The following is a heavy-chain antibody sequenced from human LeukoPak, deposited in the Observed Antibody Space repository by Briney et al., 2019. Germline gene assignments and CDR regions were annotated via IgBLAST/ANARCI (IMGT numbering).Heavy chain of an antibody. V-gene: IGHV4-39*01. J-gene: IGHJ3*02. Sequence: PSETLSLTCTVSGGSIRSTSHYWGWIRQPPGKGLEWIASIHYSGSTNYNPSLKSRVTISVDTSKNQVSLKLSSVTAADTAVYYCAKHESLIAFDIWGQGTMVTVSS. CDR1: GGSIRSTSHY. CDR2: IHYSGST. CDR3: AKHESLIAFDI.